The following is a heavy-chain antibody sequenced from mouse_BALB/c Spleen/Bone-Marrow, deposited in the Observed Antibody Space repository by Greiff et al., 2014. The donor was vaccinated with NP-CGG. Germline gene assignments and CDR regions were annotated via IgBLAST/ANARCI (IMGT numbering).Heavy chain of an antibody. CDR3: ARDNYYGSGYIWYFDV. V-gene: IGHV7-3*02. D-gene: IGHD1-1*01. CDR1: GFTFTDYY. Sequence: DVHLVESGGGLVQPGGSLRLSCATSGFTFTDYYMSWVRQPPGKALEWLGFIRNKANGYTTEYSVSVKGRFTISRDNSQSILYLQMNTLRAEGSATYYCARDNYYGSGYIWYFDVWGAGTTVTVSS. CDR2: IRNKANGYTT. J-gene: IGHJ1*01.